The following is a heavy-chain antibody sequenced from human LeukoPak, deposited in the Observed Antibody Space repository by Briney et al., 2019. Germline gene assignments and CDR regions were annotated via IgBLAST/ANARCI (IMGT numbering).Heavy chain of an antibody. D-gene: IGHD3-9*01. CDR1: GGSISSSSYY. Sequence: SETLSLTCTVSGGSISSSSYYWGWIRQPPGKGLEWIGSIYYSGSTHYNPSLKSRVTISVDTSKNQFSLKLSSVTAADTAVYYCVLRYFDWLLSDHDYWGQGTLVTVSS. CDR3: VLRYFDWLLSDHDY. CDR2: IYYSGST. J-gene: IGHJ4*02. V-gene: IGHV4-39*01.